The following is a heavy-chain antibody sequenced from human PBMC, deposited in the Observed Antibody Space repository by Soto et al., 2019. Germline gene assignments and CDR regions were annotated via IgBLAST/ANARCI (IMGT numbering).Heavy chain of an antibody. Sequence: SETLSLTCAVYGGSFSAYYWRWIRHPPGKGLEWIGAINQSGSTNYNPSLRSRVTISVDTSKNHFSLNLTSVTAADTAVYYCAKFKNHYYYGLDVWGQGTTVTVSS. J-gene: IGHJ6*02. CDR3: AKFKNHYYYGLDV. CDR1: GGSFSAYY. CDR2: INQSGST. V-gene: IGHV4-34*01.